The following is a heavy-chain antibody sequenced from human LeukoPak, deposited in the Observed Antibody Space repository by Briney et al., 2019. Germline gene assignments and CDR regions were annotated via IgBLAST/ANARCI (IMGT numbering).Heavy chain of an antibody. Sequence: PGGSLRLSCAASGFTFSSYGMHWVRQAPGKGLEWVAVISYDGSNYYYADSVKGRFTISRDTSKNTLYLQMNSLRAEDTAVYYCAKNDLANYDSSGYYGGAFDIWGQGTMVTVSS. D-gene: IGHD3-22*01. CDR1: GFTFSSYG. J-gene: IGHJ3*02. V-gene: IGHV3-30*18. CDR3: AKNDLANYDSSGYYGGAFDI. CDR2: ISYDGSNY.